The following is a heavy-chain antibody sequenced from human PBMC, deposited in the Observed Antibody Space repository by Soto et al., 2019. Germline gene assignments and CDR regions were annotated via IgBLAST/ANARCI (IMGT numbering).Heavy chain of an antibody. Sequence: ASVKVSCKASGYTFTSYGISWVRQAPGQGLEWMGWISAYNGNTNYAQRLQGRVTMTTDTSTSTAYMELRSLRSDDTAVYYCASDRGDYYGSGSYYNNIIDWFDPWGQGTLVTVSS. CDR2: ISAYNGNT. D-gene: IGHD3-10*01. J-gene: IGHJ5*02. CDR1: GYTFTSYG. V-gene: IGHV1-18*04. CDR3: ASDRGDYYGSGSYYNNIIDWFDP.